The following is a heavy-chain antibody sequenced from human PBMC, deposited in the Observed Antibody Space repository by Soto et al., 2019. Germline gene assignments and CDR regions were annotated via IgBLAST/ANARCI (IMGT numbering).Heavy chain of an antibody. V-gene: IGHV3-66*01. D-gene: IGHD3-9*01. Sequence: GGSLRLSCAASGFTFSSYAMHWVRQAPGKGPEWVSGIYRGDGTYYADSVKGRFTISRDKSKNTLYLQMNSLRAEDTAVYYCARGAENYDILTGYSEGTLDYWGQGTLVTVSS. CDR2: IYRGDGT. CDR3: ARGAENYDILTGYSEGTLDY. J-gene: IGHJ4*02. CDR1: GFTFSSYA.